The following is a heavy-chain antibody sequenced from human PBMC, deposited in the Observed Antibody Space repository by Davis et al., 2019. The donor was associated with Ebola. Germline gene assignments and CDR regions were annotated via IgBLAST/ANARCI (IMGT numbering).Heavy chain of an antibody. CDR1: GFTFSSYS. V-gene: IGHV3-21*01. CDR2: ISSSSSYI. Sequence: PGGSLRLSCAASGFTFSSYSMNWVRQAPGKGLEWVSSISSSSSYIYYADSVKGRFTISRDNAKNSLYLQMNSLRAEDTAVYYCARDGIVVVPAKSAPQSCWGQGTLVTVSS. D-gene: IGHD2-2*01. CDR3: ARDGIVVVPAKSAPQSC. J-gene: IGHJ4*02.